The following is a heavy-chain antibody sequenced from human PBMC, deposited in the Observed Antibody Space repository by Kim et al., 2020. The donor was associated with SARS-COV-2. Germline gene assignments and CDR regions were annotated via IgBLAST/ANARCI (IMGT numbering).Heavy chain of an antibody. CDR1: GFTFSSYA. J-gene: IGHJ4*02. Sequence: GGSLRLSCAVSGFTFSSYAMSWVRQAPGKGLEWVSVISASGGSTYHADSVKGRFTISRDNSKNTLYLQMNSLRAEDTAVYYCAKPPYSSSWTRPAPFDYWGQGTLVTVSS. CDR2: ISASGGST. CDR3: AKPPYSSSWTRPAPFDY. D-gene: IGHD6-13*01. V-gene: IGHV3-23*01.